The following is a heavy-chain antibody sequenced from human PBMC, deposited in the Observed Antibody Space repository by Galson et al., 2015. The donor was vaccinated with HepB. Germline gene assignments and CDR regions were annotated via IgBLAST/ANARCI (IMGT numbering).Heavy chain of an antibody. V-gene: IGHV3-64D*06. J-gene: IGHJ3*01. CDR3: VKEDILSGFSVGSFHV. Sequence: SQRLSCAASGFNFNYYAMHWVRQAPGRGLEYISGITNDGVGTNYADSVNGRFTISRDNARKSLNLQVTSPRPEDTALYYCVKEDILSGFSVGSFHVWGQGTMVTVSS. D-gene: IGHD3-9*01. CDR1: GFNFNYYA. CDR2: ITNDGVGT.